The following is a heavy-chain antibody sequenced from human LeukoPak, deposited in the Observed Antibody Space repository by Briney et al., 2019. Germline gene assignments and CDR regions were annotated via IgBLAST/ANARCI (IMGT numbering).Heavy chain of an antibody. CDR1: GGTFSSYA. Sequence: SVKASCKASGGTFSSYAISWVRQAPGQGLEWMGGIIPIFGTANYAQKFQGRVTITADESTSTAYMELSSLRSEDTAMYYCASEQLGRIWLDYWGQGTLVTVSS. J-gene: IGHJ4*02. V-gene: IGHV1-69*13. CDR2: IIPIFGTA. D-gene: IGHD5-24*01. CDR3: ASEQLGRIWLDY.